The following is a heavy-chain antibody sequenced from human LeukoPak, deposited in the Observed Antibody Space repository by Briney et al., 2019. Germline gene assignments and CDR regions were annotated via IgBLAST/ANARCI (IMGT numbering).Heavy chain of an antibody. J-gene: IGHJ4*02. CDR3: AKDSKRWKTYYYEAGSYYFDY. Sequence: GGSLRLSCAASGFTFSSYGMHWVRQAPGKGLEWVAFIRHDGINKYYADSVKGRFTISRDNSKNTLYLQMNSLRPEDTAVYYCAKDSKRWKTYYYEAGSYYFDYWGQGTRVTVSS. V-gene: IGHV3-30*02. CDR1: GFTFSSYG. D-gene: IGHD3-10*01. CDR2: IRHDGINK.